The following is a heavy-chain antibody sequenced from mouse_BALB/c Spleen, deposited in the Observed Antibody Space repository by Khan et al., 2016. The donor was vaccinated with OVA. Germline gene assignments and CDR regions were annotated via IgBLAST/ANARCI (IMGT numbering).Heavy chain of an antibody. CDR1: GYTFPSYW. V-gene: IGHV1S132*01. J-gene: IGHJ3*01. Sequence: QVQLQQSGAELVKPGTSVKLSCKTSGYTFPSYWIQWVKQRPGQGLGWIGRIFPGTGTTYYNENFKDKATLTVDTSSNSAYMQLTSLTSEDSAVYFCARGYFGNYECVYWGQGTLVTVSP. CDR2: IFPGTGTT. CDR3: ARGYFGNYECVY. D-gene: IGHD2-1*01.